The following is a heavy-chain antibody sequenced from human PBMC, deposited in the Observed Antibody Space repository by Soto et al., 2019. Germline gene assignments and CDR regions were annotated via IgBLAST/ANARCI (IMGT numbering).Heavy chain of an antibody. J-gene: IGHJ6*02. D-gene: IGHD3-3*01. Sequence: PGESLKISCKGSGCSFTRYWIGWVRQMPGKGLEWMGIIYPDDSDTRYSPSFQGQVTISADKSISTAYLQWSSLKATDTAMYYCARHAYDFWSGHPNPRYYYGMDVWGQGTTVTVSS. CDR2: IYPDDSDT. CDR1: GCSFTRYW. V-gene: IGHV5-51*01. CDR3: ARHAYDFWSGHPNPRYYYGMDV.